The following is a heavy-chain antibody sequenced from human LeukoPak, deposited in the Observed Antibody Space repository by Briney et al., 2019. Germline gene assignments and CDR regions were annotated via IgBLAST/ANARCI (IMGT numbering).Heavy chain of an antibody. CDR3: ARVAYFYGSGSYCFDY. CDR1: GGSISGYY. V-gene: IGHV4-59*01. J-gene: IGHJ4*02. Sequence: KPSETLSLTCSVSGGSISGYYWSWIRQSPGKRLEWIAYIYYSGNTNYNPSLKSRGNISVDTSKNQFSLKLGSVTAADTAVYYCARVAYFYGSGSYCFDYWGQGTLVTVSS. CDR2: IYYSGNT. D-gene: IGHD3-10*01.